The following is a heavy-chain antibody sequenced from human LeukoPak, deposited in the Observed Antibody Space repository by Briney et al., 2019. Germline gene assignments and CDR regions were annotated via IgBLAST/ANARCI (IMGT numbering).Heavy chain of an antibody. J-gene: IGHJ5*02. CDR3: ARAWWEQYNWFDP. V-gene: IGHV1-69*05. CDR1: GGPFSSYA. D-gene: IGHD1/OR15-1a*01. Sequence: ASVKVSCKASGGPFSSYAISWVRQAPGQRLEWMGGIIPIFGTANYAQKFQGRVTITTDESTSTAYMELSSLRSEDTAVYYCARAWWEQYNWFDPWGQGTLVTVSS. CDR2: IIPIFGTA.